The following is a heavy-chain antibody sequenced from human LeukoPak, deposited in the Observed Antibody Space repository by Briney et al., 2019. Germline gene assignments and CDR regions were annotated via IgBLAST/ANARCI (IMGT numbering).Heavy chain of an antibody. V-gene: IGHV3-30*02. CDR1: GFTFSSNG. J-gene: IGHJ6*03. D-gene: IGHD6-13*01. CDR3: AKGQQLPRYYYYMDV. CDR2: IRYDGSNK. Sequence: PGGSLRLSCAASGFTFSSNGMHWVRQAPGKGLEWVAFIRYDGSNKYYADSVKGRFTISRDNSKNTLYLQMNSLRAEDTAVYYCAKGQQLPRYYYYMDVWGKGTTVTASS.